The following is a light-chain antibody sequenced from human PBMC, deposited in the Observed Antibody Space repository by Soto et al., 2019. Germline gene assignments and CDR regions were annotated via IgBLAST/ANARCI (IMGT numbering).Light chain of an antibody. CDR3: QQYGDLPWT. J-gene: IGKJ1*01. CDR1: QSISSSY. Sequence: EIVMTQSPATLSVSPGERATLSCRASQSISSSYLAWYQQNAGQAPRLLIYGASSRATGAPDRFSASGSGTDFTLTINRLEPEDFAVYYCQQYGDLPWTFGQGTKVDIK. CDR2: GAS. V-gene: IGKV3-20*01.